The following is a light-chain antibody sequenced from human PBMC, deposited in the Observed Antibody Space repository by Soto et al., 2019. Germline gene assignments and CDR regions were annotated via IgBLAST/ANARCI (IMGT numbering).Light chain of an antibody. V-gene: IGKV3-20*01. J-gene: IGKJ2*01. CDR2: GAS. CDR3: QQYGSSPLYT. Sequence: EIVLTQSPGTLSLSPGERATLSCRASQSVSSSYLVWYQQKPGQPPRLLIYGASSRATGIPDRFSGSGSGTDLTLTISRLEPEDFAVYYCQQYGSSPLYTFGQGTKLEIK. CDR1: QSVSSSY.